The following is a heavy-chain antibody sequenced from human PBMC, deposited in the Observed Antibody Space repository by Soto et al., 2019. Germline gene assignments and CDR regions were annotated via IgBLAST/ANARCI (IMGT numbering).Heavy chain of an antibody. CDR1: GGSFSGYS. CDR2: INDSGST. Sequence: SETLSLTCAVYGGSFSGYSWSWIRQPPGKGLEWIGEINDSGSTTYNPSLKSRVTMSLDTSKNHFSLKLSSLTAADTAVYYCASGSPVRYYDFRSSYYTSCFDPWGQGTLVTVSS. V-gene: IGHV4-34*01. D-gene: IGHD3-3*01. J-gene: IGHJ5*02. CDR3: ASGSPVRYYDFRSSYYTSCFDP.